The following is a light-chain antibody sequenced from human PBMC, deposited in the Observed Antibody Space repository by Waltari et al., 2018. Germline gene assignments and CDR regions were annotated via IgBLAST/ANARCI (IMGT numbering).Light chain of an antibody. Sequence: IQITQSPSSLSASVGDRLTVTCRASRTVTSHLHWYQQKSGKAPKLLIYAVSTLEPGVPSRFSGSGSGTDFNLTISSLQPEDFATYYCQQSYSSQRTFGGGTKVE. V-gene: IGKV1-39*01. J-gene: IGKJ4*01. CDR2: AVS. CDR3: QQSYSSQRT. CDR1: RTVTSH.